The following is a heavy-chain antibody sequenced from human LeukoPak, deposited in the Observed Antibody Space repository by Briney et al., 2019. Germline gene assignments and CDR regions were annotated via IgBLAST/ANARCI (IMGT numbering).Heavy chain of an antibody. V-gene: IGHV3-23*01. J-gene: IGHJ2*01. CDR2: ISGSGDST. CDR3: ARNVSGQYFDI. CDR1: GFTFSSYA. Sequence: PGGSLRLSCAASGFTFSSYAMNWVRQAPGKGLECISAISGSGDSTHYADSVKGRLTISRDNSKNTLYLQMNSLRAEDTAVYYCARNVSGQYFDIWGRGTLVTVSS. D-gene: IGHD2/OR15-2a*01.